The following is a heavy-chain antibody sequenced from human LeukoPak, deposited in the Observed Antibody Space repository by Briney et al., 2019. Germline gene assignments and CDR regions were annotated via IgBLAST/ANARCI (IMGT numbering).Heavy chain of an antibody. CDR1: RFTFSSYG. J-gene: IGHJ3*02. CDR2: IWYDGSDK. V-gene: IGHV3-30*02. Sequence: GGSLRLSCAASRFTFSSYGMHWVRQAPGKGLEWVTFIWYDGSDKYYADSVKGRFTISRDNSKNTLYLQMNSLRAEDTAVYYCAKKTTVGATVDAFDIWGQGTMVTVSS. D-gene: IGHD1-26*01. CDR3: AKKTTVGATVDAFDI.